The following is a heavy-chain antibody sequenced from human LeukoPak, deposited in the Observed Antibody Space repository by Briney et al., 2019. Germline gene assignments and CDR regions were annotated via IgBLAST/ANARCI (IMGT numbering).Heavy chain of an antibody. V-gene: IGHV3-23*01. CDR3: AKYCSGGSGRPCYAGYY. Sequence: GGSLRLTCAASGVTFSSYAMSWVRQAPGKGLHLVSATSGSGGSTYYADSVKGRFTISRDISKNTLYLQMNSLRAEDTAVYYCAKYCSGGSGRPCYAGYYWGQGTLVTVSS. D-gene: IGHD2-15*01. CDR1: GVTFSSYA. CDR2: TSGSGGST. J-gene: IGHJ4*02.